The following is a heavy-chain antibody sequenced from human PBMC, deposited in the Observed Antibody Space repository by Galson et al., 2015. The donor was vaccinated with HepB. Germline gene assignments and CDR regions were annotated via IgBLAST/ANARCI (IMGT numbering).Heavy chain of an antibody. J-gene: IGHJ4*02. V-gene: IGHV4-39*01. Sequence: SETLSLTCTVSGGSISSSNYYWGWTRQSPGKGLEWVGSIHYGGSTSYNPSLKSRVTISVGTSENQFSLKLSSVTAADTAVYYCARLLPSYDFWSGYHYYFDYWGQGILVTVSS. D-gene: IGHD3-3*01. CDR3: ARLLPSYDFWSGYHYYFDY. CDR2: IHYGGST. CDR1: GGSISSSNYY.